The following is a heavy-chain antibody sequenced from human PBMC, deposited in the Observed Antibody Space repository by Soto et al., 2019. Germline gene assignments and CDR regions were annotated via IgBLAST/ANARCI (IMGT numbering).Heavy chain of an antibody. V-gene: IGHV3-30*18. CDR2: ISYDGSNK. D-gene: IGHD3-3*01. CDR3: AKDTLYDFWSGYSNYDY. J-gene: IGHJ4*02. Sequence: QVQLVESGGGVVQPGRSLRLSCAASGFTFSSYGMHWVRQAPGKGLEWVAVISYDGSNKYYADSVKGRFTISRDNSKNTLYLQMNSLRAEDTAVYYFAKDTLYDFWSGYSNYDYWGQGTLVTVSS. CDR1: GFTFSSYG.